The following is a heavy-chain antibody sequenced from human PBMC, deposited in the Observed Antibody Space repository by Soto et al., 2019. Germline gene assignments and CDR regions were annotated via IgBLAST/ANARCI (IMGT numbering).Heavy chain of an antibody. CDR1: GGTFSSYA. Sequence: ASVKVSCKASGGTFSSYAISWVRQAPGQGLQWMGGIIPIFGTTNYAQKFQGRVTITADESTSTVYMELSSLRSEDTAVYYCARVTDSNFLSWGQGPLVTVSS. CDR2: IIPIFGTT. V-gene: IGHV1-69*13. D-gene: IGHD4-4*01. J-gene: IGHJ5*02. CDR3: ARVTDSNFLS.